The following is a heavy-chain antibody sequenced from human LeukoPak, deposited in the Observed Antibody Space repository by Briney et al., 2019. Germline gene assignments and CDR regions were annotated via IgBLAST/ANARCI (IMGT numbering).Heavy chain of an antibody. CDR1: GFTFSDYY. V-gene: IGHV3-11*04. CDR3: ARDRTYGSGSYHY. CDR2: ISNSGSNT. Sequence: GGSLRLSCAASGFTFSDYYMSWIRQAPGKGLEWVSYISNSGSNTYYADSVKGRFTISRDNAKKSLYLQMNSLRAEDTAVYYCARDRTYGSGSYHYWGQGTLVTVSS. J-gene: IGHJ4*02. D-gene: IGHD3-10*01.